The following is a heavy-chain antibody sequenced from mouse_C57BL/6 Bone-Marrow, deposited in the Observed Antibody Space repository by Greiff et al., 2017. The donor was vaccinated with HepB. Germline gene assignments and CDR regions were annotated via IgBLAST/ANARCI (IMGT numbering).Heavy chain of an antibody. J-gene: IGHJ4*01. CDR3: ARWTITTVVATYYAMDY. CDR2: IDPEDGET. D-gene: IGHD1-1*01. V-gene: IGHV14-2*01. Sequence: VQLQQSGAELVKPGASVKLSCTASGFNITDYYMHWVKQRTEQGLEWIGRIDPEDGETKYAPKFQGKATITADTSSNTAYLQLSSLTSEDTAVYYCARWTITTVVATYYAMDYWGQGTSVTVSS. CDR1: GFNITDYY.